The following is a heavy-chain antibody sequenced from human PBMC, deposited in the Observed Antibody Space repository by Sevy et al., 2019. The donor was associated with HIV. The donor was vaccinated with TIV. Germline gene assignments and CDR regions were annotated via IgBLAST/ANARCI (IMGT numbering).Heavy chain of an antibody. CDR1: GFTFSSYG. CDR2: IRYDGSNK. Sequence: GGSLRLSCAASGFTFSSYGMHWVRQAPGKGLEWVAFIRYDGSNKYYADSVKGRFTISRDNSKNTLYLQMNSLRDEDTAVYYCAKDNRPGNYYYYMDVWGKGTTVTVSS. CDR3: AKDNRPGNYYYYMDV. V-gene: IGHV3-30*02. J-gene: IGHJ6*03. D-gene: IGHD3-10*01.